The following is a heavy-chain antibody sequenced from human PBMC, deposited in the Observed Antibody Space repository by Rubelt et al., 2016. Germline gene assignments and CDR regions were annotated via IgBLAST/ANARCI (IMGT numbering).Heavy chain of an antibody. CDR1: GGSISDYY. Sequence: QLQLQGSGPGLVKPSETLSLTCTVSGGSISDYYWSWIRQPPGKGLEWIGRIYYTGSTSYTPSLKSPVTISVDPSKNQFSRGRTAVTAADTAVYYCAGDNWDKGGQSWYFYGMDVWGLGTAVTVSS. J-gene: IGHJ6*02. D-gene: IGHD1/OR15-1a*01. CDR3: AGDNWDKGGQSWYFYGMDV. CDR2: IYYTGST. V-gene: IGHV4-59*13.